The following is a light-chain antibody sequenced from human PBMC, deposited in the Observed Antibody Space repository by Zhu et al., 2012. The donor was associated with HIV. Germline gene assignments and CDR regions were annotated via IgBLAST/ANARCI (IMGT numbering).Light chain of an antibody. CDR3: QQYNNWPPIT. Sequence: EIVLTQSPVTLSLSPGERATLSCRASQDIRLYLAWYQQKPGQVPRLLIYDTSNRATGIPARFSGSGSGTDFTLTISSMQSEDFAVYYCQQYNNWPPITFGQGTRLEIK. J-gene: IGKJ5*01. CDR1: QDIRLY. CDR2: DTS. V-gene: IGKV3-15*01.